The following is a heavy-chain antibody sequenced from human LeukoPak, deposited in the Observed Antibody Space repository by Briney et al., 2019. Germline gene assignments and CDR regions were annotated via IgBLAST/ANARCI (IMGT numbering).Heavy chain of an antibody. D-gene: IGHD3-9*01. J-gene: IGHJ6*04. CDR1: RYTFTSYG. V-gene: IGHV1-18*04. CDR3: VRDSTADVLTGYYPSYENYVIDV. CDR2: ISGYNANT. Sequence: ASVKVSCKASRYTFTSYGISWVRQAPGQGLEWMGWISGYNANTNYAQKFLGRVTMTTDTSTSTAHLEVRSLRPDDTAVYYCVRDSTADVLTGYYPSYENYVIDVWGKGTTVIVSS.